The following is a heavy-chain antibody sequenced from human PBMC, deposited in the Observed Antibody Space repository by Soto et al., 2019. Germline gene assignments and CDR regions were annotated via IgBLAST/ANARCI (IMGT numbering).Heavy chain of an antibody. CDR3: ARAMTSVGAAAKGDF. CDR2: INSDGSIT. J-gene: IGHJ4*02. Sequence: GGSLRLSCAASGVTFNTHWRHWVRQAPGKGLVWVSRINSDGSITDYADSVKGRFSISRDNPRNTLYLQMNSLSPEDTAVYYCARAMTSVGAAAKGDFWGQGTLVTVSS. CDR1: GVTFNTHW. V-gene: IGHV3-74*01. D-gene: IGHD1-26*01.